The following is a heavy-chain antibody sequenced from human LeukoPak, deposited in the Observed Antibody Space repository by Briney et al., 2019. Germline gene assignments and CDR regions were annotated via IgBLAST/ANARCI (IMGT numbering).Heavy chain of an antibody. D-gene: IGHD1-26*01. CDR3: AKNSGSTAF. Sequence: PGGSLRLSCAASGFTFSNYGMHWVRQAPGKGLEWVSVISYDGSNKYYADSVKGRFTISRDNSKSTLYLQMNSLRAEDTAMYYCAKNSGSTAFWGQGTLVTVSS. CDR2: ISYDGSNK. J-gene: IGHJ4*02. CDR1: GFTFSNYG. V-gene: IGHV3-30*18.